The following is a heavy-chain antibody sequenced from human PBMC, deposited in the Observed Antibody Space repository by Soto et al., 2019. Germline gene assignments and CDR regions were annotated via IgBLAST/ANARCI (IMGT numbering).Heavy chain of an antibody. CDR2: ISGSGGST. CDR1: GFTFSSYA. J-gene: IGHJ6*03. CDR3: AKGYCSSTSCYLSYYMDV. V-gene: IGHV3-23*01. D-gene: IGHD2-2*01. Sequence: GGSLRLSCAASGFTFSSYAMSWVRQAPGKGLEWVSAISGSGGSTYYADSVKGRFTISRDNSKNTLYLQMNSLRAEDTAVYYCAKGYCSSTSCYLSYYMDVWGKGTTVTVSS.